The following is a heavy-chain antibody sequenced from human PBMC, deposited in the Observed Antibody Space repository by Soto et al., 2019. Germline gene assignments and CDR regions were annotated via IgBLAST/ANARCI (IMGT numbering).Heavy chain of an antibody. D-gene: IGHD2-2*01. Sequence: QVLLVQSGAEVKKPGASVKVSCKASGYTLTTYGLAWVRQAPGQGLDWMGWITGYNGNTNYAQKFHGRLTMTTDTSTNTASLELRSLRSDDTAVYYCARLFCSSTSCRWFDPWGQGTLVTVSS. CDR1: GYTLTTYG. V-gene: IGHV1-18*04. J-gene: IGHJ5*02. CDR3: ARLFCSSTSCRWFDP. CDR2: ITGYNGNT.